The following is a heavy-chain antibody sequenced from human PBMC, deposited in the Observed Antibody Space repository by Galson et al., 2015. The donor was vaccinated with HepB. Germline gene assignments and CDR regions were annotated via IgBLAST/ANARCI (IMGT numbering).Heavy chain of an antibody. CDR1: GFTFSSYS. CDR2: ISSSRSSI. J-gene: IGHJ6*02. V-gene: IGHV3-48*02. D-gene: IGHD5-18*01. CDR3: AGRGYSYGFDYYYGMDV. Sequence: SLRLSCAASGFTFSSYSMNWVRQAPGKGLEWVSYISSSRSSIYYADSVKGRFTISRDNAKNSLNLRMNSLRDEDTAVYYCAGRGYSYGFDYYYGMDVWGQGTSVSVYS.